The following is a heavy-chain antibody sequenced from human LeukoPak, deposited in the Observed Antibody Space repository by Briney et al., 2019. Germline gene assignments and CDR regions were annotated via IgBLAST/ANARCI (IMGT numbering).Heavy chain of an antibody. J-gene: IGHJ4*02. V-gene: IGHV1-18*01. CDR2: ISAYNGNT. D-gene: IGHD6-19*01. CDR1: GYTFTTYG. Sequence: ASVKVSYKASGYTFTTYGITGVRQAPGQGLEWMGWISAYNGNTNYAQKLQGRVTMTTDTPTSTAFMELRSLRSDDTAVYYCARGRRIAVAAEPWFDFWGQGTLVTVSS. CDR3: ARGRRIAVAAEPWFDF.